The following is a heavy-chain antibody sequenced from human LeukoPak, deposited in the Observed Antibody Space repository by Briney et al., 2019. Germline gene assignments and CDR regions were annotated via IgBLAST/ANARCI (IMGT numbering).Heavy chain of an antibody. D-gene: IGHD3-22*01. Sequence: GASGNVSCKASGGTFSSYAISWVRQAPGQGLEWMGGIIPIFGTANYAQKFQGRVTITADESTSTAYMELSSLRSEDTAVYYCASSPSYYDSSGYNDYWGQGTLVTVSS. CDR2: IIPIFGTA. J-gene: IGHJ4*02. CDR1: GGTFSSYA. CDR3: ASSPSYYDSSGYNDY. V-gene: IGHV1-69*01.